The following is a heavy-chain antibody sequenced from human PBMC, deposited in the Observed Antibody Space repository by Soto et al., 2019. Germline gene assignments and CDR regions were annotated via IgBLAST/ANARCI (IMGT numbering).Heavy chain of an antibody. V-gene: IGHV5-10-1*01. J-gene: IGHJ4*02. CDR1: GYSFTTYW. CDR2: IDPSDSYT. Sequence: GESLKISCKGSGYSFTTYWISWVRQMPGKGLEWMGRIDPSDSYTNYSPSFQGHVTISADKSISTAYLQWSSLKASDTATYYCGRHRRIVVAGTDYWGQGTLVTVSS. D-gene: IGHD6-19*01. CDR3: GRHRRIVVAGTDY.